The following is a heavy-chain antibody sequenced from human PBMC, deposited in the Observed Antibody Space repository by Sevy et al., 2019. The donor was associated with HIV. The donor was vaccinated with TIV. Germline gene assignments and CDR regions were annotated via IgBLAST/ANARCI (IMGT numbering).Heavy chain of an antibody. V-gene: IGHV3-7*01. D-gene: IGHD1-26*01. CDR1: GFSFSAYW. CDR3: AQETFGRFDS. Sequence: GGSLRLSCAASGFSFSAYWMNWVRQAPGKGLEWVANIKPDGNDKHYVDSAEGRFTISRDNAKNSLYLQMKSLKVEDTDMYYCAQETFGRFDSWGQGTLVTVSS. CDR2: IKPDGNDK. J-gene: IGHJ4*02.